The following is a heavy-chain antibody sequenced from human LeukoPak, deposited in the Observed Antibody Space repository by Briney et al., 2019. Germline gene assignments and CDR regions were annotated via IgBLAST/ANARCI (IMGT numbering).Heavy chain of an antibody. CDR2: IRYDGSNK. D-gene: IGHD3-10*01. Sequence: PGGSLRLSCAASGFTFSSYGMHWVRQAPGKGLEWVAFIRYDGSNKYYADSVKGRFTISRDNSKNTLYLQMNSLRAEDTAVYYCAKDRTYYGSGSYYDYWGQGTLVTVSS. V-gene: IGHV3-30*02. CDR3: AKDRTYYGSGSYYDY. CDR1: GFTFSSYG. J-gene: IGHJ4*02.